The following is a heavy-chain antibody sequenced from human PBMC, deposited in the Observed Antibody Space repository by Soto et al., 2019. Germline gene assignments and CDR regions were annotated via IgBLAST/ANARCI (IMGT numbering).Heavy chain of an antibody. CDR1: GFTVFNNY. CDR3: ATHPSSLK. Sequence: EVQLVETGGGLVQPGGSLRLSCAASGFTVFNNYMSWVRQAPGEGLGWVSVIFSGGSTSYADSVKGRFTVSRDSSKNTLYLQMNSLRAEDTAVYYCATHPSSLKWGQGTLVTVSP. CDR2: IFSGGST. V-gene: IGHV3-53*02. J-gene: IGHJ4*02.